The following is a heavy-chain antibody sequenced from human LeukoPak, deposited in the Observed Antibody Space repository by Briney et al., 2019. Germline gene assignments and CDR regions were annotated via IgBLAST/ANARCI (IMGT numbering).Heavy chain of an antibody. Sequence: GGSLRLSCAASGFTFSSDSMNWVRQAPGKGLEWVSSISSSSSYIYYADSVKGRFTISRDNAKNSLYLQMNSLRAEDTAVYYCARDVPYYYGSGSPYYYYYMDVWGKGTTVTVSS. CDR2: ISSSSSYI. CDR1: GFTFSSDS. V-gene: IGHV3-21*01. CDR3: ARDVPYYYGSGSPYYYYYMDV. J-gene: IGHJ6*03. D-gene: IGHD3-10*01.